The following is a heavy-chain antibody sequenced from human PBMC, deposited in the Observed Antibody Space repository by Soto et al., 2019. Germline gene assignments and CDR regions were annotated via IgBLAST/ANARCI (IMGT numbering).Heavy chain of an antibody. CDR3: ARLVPGSGIAAANWFDP. V-gene: IGHV4-38-2*01. D-gene: IGHD6-13*01. CDR2: IYHSGST. J-gene: IGHJ5*02. CDR1: GYSISSGYY. Sequence: PWETLSLTCAVSGYSISSGYYWGWIRQPPGKGLEWIVSIYHSGSTYYNPSLKSRVTISVDTSKNQFSLKLSSVTAADTAVYYCARLVPGSGIAAANWFDPWGQGTLVTVSS.